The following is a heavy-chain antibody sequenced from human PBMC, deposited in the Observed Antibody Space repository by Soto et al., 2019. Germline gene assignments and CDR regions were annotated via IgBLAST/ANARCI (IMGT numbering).Heavy chain of an antibody. D-gene: IGHD1-1*01. Sequence: QVQLVQSGAEVKKPGSSVKVSCKASGGTFSSYAISWVRQAPGQGLEWMGGIIPIFGTANYAQKFQGRVTITADESTSTAYMELSSLRSEDTAVYYCARLETVGGRSDPYYFDYWGQGTLVTVSS. CDR2: IIPIFGTA. CDR1: GGTFSSYA. CDR3: ARLETVGGRSDPYYFDY. J-gene: IGHJ4*02. V-gene: IGHV1-69*12.